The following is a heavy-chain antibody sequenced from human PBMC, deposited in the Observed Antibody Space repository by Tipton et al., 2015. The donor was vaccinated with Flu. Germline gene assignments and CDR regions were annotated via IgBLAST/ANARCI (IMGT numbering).Heavy chain of an antibody. CDR1: EFTFSDYW. CDR2: INHSGST. CDR3: ARGSGYTNTYLDS. J-gene: IGHJ4*02. Sequence: LRLSCAASEFTFSDYWLAWVRQVPGKGLEWIGEINHSGSTNYNPSLKSRVTISVDTSKNQFSLRLSSVTAADTAVYYCARGSGYTNTYLDSWGQGTVVTVSS. D-gene: IGHD5-12*01. V-gene: IGHV4-34*01.